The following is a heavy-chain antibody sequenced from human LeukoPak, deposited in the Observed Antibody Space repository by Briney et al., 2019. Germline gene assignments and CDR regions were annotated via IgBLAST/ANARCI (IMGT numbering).Heavy chain of an antibody. CDR3: VRAGFRYGFDY. D-gene: IGHD5-18*01. Sequence: PGRSLRLSCAASGFTFSDHYMEWVRQAPGKGLEWVGRIRNKANSYTTEYAASVKGRFTISRDDSKNSLYLQMNSLKTEDTAVYYCVRAGFRYGFDYWGQGTLVTVSS. CDR2: IRNKANSYTT. J-gene: IGHJ4*02. CDR1: GFTFSDHY. V-gene: IGHV3-72*01.